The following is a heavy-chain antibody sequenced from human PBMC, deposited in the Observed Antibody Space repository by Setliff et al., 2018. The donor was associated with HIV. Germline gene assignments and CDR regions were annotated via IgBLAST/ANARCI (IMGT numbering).Heavy chain of an antibody. CDR2: IYTRGST. CDR1: GGSIDSGNYD. CDR3: VRSGCNGNICYDSRGWLDS. J-gene: IGHJ5*01. V-gene: IGHV4-61*02. Sequence: PSETVSLTCTVSGGSIDSGNYDWNWVRQPGGKGLEWIGRIYTRGSTKYSPTFESRVTMSLDTSKNQFSLNLRSVTAADTALYYCVRSGCNGNICYDSRGWLDSWGQGTQVTVSS. D-gene: IGHD5-12*01.